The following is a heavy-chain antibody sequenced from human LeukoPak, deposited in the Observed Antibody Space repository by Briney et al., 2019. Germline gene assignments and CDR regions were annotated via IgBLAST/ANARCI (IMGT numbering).Heavy chain of an antibody. J-gene: IGHJ4*02. CDR1: GYTFTGYY. D-gene: IGHD2-2*02. V-gene: IGHV1-2*02. CDR2: IDPNSGGT. Sequence: PWASVKVSCKTSGYTFTGYYLHWVRQVPGQGPEWVGRIDPNSGGTNYAQKFQGRVTVTRDTSTTTVCMDLSGLRSDDTAVYYCARAPGPYTTSRFDNWGQGTLVTVSS. CDR3: ARAPGPYTTSRFDN.